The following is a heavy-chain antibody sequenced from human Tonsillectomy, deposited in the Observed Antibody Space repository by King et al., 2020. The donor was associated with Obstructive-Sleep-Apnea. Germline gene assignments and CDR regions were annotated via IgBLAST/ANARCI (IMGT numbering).Heavy chain of an antibody. CDR2: ISWKSGTI. CDR3: VKGDYGSGQSGGDV. D-gene: IGHD3-10*01. J-gene: IGHJ6*02. V-gene: IGHV3-9*01. CDR1: GFTFDDYA. Sequence: VQLVESGGGLVQPGRSLRLSCAVYGFTFDDYAMHWVRQAPGKGLEWVSGISWKSGTIGYVDSVKGRFTISRDNAKNSLYLQMNSLRAEDPALSYCVKGDYGSGQSGGDVWGQGTTVTVSS.